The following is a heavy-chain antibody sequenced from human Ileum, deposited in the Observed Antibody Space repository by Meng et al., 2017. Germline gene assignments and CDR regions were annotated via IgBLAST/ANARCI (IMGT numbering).Heavy chain of an antibody. D-gene: IGHD1-26*01. CDR2: INSDGSTT. Sequence: GESLKISCAASGFPLSSYWMHWVRQDPGQGLVWVSRINSDGSTTNYADSVKGRFTISRDNAKNNLYQQMNSMRVEDTAVYYCARVIVGTTGKFGFWGQGTLVTVSS. CDR3: ARVIVGTTGKFGF. J-gene: IGHJ4*02. V-gene: IGHV3-74*01. CDR1: GFPLSSYW.